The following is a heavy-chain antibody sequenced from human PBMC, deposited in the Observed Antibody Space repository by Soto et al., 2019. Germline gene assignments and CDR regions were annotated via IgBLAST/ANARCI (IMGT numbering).Heavy chain of an antibody. D-gene: IGHD6-19*01. CDR1: GGTFSSYT. Sequence: VASVKVSCKASGGTFSSYTISWVRQAPGQGLEWMGRIIPILGIANYAQKFQGRVTITADKSTSTAYMELSSLRSEDTAVYYCARHPNYSSGWYRVFDYWGQGTLVTVSS. J-gene: IGHJ4*02. CDR2: IIPILGIA. V-gene: IGHV1-69*02. CDR3: ARHPNYSSGWYRVFDY.